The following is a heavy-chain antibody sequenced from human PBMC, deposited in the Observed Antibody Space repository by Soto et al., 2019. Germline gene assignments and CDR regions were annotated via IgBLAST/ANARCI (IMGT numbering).Heavy chain of an antibody. V-gene: IGHV3-33*01. D-gene: IGHD1-7*01. CDR1: GFTFSSYG. Sequence: PGGSLRLSCAASGFTFSSYGMHWVRQAPGKGLEWVAVIWYDGSNIYYADSVKGRFTISRDNSKNTLYLQMNSLRAEDTAVYYCARSKTTLELRTSPPDYWGQGTLVTAPQ. J-gene: IGHJ4*02. CDR3: ARSKTTLELRTSPPDY. CDR2: IWYDGSNI.